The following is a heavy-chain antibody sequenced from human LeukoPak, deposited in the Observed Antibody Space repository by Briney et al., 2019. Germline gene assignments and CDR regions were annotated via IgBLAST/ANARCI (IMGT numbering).Heavy chain of an antibody. CDR3: ARAPRQILTGDAFDI. CDR2: IHSGGST. D-gene: IGHD7-27*01. CDR1: GFAVSTNY. Sequence: GGSLRLSCAASGFAVSTNYMSWVRQAPGKGLEWVSLIHSGGSTYYADSVKDRFIISRDNSKNTLYLQMSSLRAEDTAVYYCARAPRQILTGDAFDIWGQGAVVTVSS. J-gene: IGHJ3*02. V-gene: IGHV3-66*01.